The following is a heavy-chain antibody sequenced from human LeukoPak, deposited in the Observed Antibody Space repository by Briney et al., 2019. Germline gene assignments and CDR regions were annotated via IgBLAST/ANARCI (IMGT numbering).Heavy chain of an antibody. CDR3: AGRLWRRDGYNLSAFDI. CDR1: GGSISSYY. CDR2: IYYSGST. D-gene: IGHD5-24*01. Sequence: SETLSLTCTVSGGSISSYYWSWIRQPAGKGLEWIGYIYYSGSTNYNPSLKSRVTISVDTSKNQSSLKLSSVTAADTAVYYCAGRLWRRDGYNLSAFDIWGQGTMVTVSS. J-gene: IGHJ3*02. V-gene: IGHV4-59*01.